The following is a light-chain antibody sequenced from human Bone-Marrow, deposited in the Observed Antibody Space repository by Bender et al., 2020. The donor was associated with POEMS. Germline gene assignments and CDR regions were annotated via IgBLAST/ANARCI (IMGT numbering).Light chain of an antibody. CDR3: AAWEDSLNGWV. Sequence: QSALTQPPSASGSPGQSVTISCTGSSSDIGTYNYVSWYQQRPGSAPKVLIYEVTKRPSGVSSRFSGSKSGTSASLAISGLQSEDEADYYCAAWEDSLNGWVFGGGTKLTVL. V-gene: IGLV2-8*01. CDR1: SSDIGTYNY. J-gene: IGLJ3*02. CDR2: EVT.